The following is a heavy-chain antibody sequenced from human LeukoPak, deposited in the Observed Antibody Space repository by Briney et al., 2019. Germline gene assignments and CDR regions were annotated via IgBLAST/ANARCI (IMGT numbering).Heavy chain of an antibody. J-gene: IGHJ3*02. Sequence: GESLKISCKGSGYSFTSYWIGWVRQMPGKGLEWMGIIYPGDSDSRYSPSFQCHVTISVDKSISPAYLQWSSLKAPDTAMYYCARRRVRGVMWAFDIWGQGTMVTVSS. CDR3: ARRRVRGVMWAFDI. V-gene: IGHV5-51*01. D-gene: IGHD3-10*01. CDR2: IYPGDSDS. CDR1: GYSFTSYW.